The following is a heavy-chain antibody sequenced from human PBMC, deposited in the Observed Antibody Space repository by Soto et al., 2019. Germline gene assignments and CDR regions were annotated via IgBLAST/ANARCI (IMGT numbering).Heavy chain of an antibody. CDR2: SSTFNGNT. Sequence: QVHLVQSGTEVKEPGASVKVSCKSSASTFTGYTINWVRQAPGQGLEWMGWSSTFNGNTKYAGNFEGRVTMTTNTSTTTAYMKLTSLTFDDTAVYFCARGTVTSGRWFGPWGQGTLVSVSS. CDR1: ASTFTGYT. J-gene: IGHJ5*02. CDR3: ARGTVTSGRWFGP. D-gene: IGHD4-17*01. V-gene: IGHV1-18*04.